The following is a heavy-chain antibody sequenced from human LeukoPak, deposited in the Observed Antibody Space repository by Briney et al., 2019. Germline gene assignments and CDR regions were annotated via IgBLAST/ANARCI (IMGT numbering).Heavy chain of an antibody. CDR2: IYHSGST. CDR1: GYSINSGYF. Sequence: SETLSLTCAVSGYSINSGYFWGWIRQPPGKGLEWIGSIYHSGSTYYNPSLKSRVTISVDTSKNQFSLKLSSVTAADTAVYYCARAHSGYYDSSGYSLFDYWGQGTLVTVSS. CDR3: ARAHSGYYDSSGYSLFDY. J-gene: IGHJ4*02. V-gene: IGHV4-38-2*01. D-gene: IGHD3-22*01.